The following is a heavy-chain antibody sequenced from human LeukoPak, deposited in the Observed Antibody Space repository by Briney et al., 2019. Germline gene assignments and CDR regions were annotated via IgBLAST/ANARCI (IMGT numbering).Heavy chain of an antibody. V-gene: IGHV4-31*03. J-gene: IGHJ4*02. D-gene: IGHD6-19*01. CDR1: GGSISSGGYY. Sequence: SETLSLTCTVSGGSISSGGYYWRWIRQHPGKGLEWIGYIYYSGSTYHNPSLKSRVTISVDTSKNQFSLKLSSVTAADTAVYYCARDTAVAGTYGYWGQGTLVTVSS. CDR2: IYYSGST. CDR3: ARDTAVAGTYGY.